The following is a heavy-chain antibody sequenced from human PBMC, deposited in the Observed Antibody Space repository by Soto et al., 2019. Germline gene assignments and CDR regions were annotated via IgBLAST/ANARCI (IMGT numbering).Heavy chain of an antibody. Sequence: ASVKVSCKASGYTFTSYGISWVRQPRGQGLERMGWISAYNGNTNYAQKLQGRVTMITDTSTSTPYMGLMSLRSDDTAVYYCARNACVRCVGDPTSGYYYYGMDVWGQGTTVTVSS. D-gene: IGHD3-10*01. CDR1: GYTFTSYG. CDR3: ARNACVRCVGDPTSGYYYYGMDV. J-gene: IGHJ6*02. CDR2: ISAYNGNT. V-gene: IGHV1-18*04.